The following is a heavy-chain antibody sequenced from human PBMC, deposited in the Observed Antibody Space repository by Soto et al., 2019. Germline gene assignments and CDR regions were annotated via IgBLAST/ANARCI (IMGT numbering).Heavy chain of an antibody. J-gene: IGHJ6*02. CDR2: IYYSGST. CDR1: GGSISRSCYY. CDR3: ERLPWGTYYYGMDV. D-gene: IGHD3-16*01. Sequence: SEILWLTCSVSGGSISRSCYYWGWIRQPPGKGLEWIGSIYYSGSTYYNPSLKSRVTISVDTPNNQFSLKLSSVTAAATAVYYCERLPWGTYYYGMDVWCQGPTVT. V-gene: IGHV4-39*01.